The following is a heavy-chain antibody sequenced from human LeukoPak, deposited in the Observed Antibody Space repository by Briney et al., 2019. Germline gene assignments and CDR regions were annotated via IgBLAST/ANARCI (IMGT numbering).Heavy chain of an antibody. CDR2: IYYAGST. Sequence: SETLSLTCTVSGGSIKRGSYYWGWIRQPPGKGLEWIGHIYYAGSTSYNVSLESRLTVSIDTSKNQFSLKLGSVTAADTAVYHCVRVGAAGWFDPWGQGTLVTVSS. V-gene: IGHV4-39*07. D-gene: IGHD6-25*01. J-gene: IGHJ5*02. CDR1: GGSIKRGSYY. CDR3: VRVGAAGWFDP.